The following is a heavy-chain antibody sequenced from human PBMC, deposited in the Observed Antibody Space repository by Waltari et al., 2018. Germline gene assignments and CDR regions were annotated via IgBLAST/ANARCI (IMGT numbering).Heavy chain of an antibody. CDR2: VHGSGRR. V-gene: IGHV4-4*02. Sequence: QLQLQESGPGLVKPSGTLSLSCAVSGDSVSSTNWWSWVRQSPQKGLEWIGQVHGSGRRNYSPSCARRVTVSLDTSNNQLSRKVTAATAADTAVYFCARDRGRGLLLDTWGPGILVTVSP. D-gene: IGHD2-15*01. CDR3: ARDRGRGLLLDT. J-gene: IGHJ4*02. CDR1: GDSVSSTNW.